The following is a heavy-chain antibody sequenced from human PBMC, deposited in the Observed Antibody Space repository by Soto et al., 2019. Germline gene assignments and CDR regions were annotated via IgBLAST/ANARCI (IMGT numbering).Heavy chain of an antibody. CDR2: IDHNGVA. CDR1: GGSISNGDYY. V-gene: IGHV4-30-4*01. J-gene: IGHJ6*02. CDR3: ARMNRDYYYYGMDV. Sequence: SETLSLTXTVSGGSISNGDYYWSWIRQPPGKGLEWIGKIDHNGVANYNPSLEGRVTISKDISKNQISLKVTSVTAADSAVYYCARMNRDYYYYGMDVWGQGATVTVSS.